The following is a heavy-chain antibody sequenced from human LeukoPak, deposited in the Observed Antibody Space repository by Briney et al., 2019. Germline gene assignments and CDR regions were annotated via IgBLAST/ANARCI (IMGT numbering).Heavy chain of an antibody. CDR1: GFTFSSYS. CDR3: ARSSSDYYYYMDV. V-gene: IGHV3-21*01. J-gene: IGHJ6*03. CDR2: ISSSSSYI. D-gene: IGHD6-6*01. Sequence: PGGSLRLSCAASGFTFSSYSMNWVRQAPGKGLEWVSSISSSSSYIYYADSVKGRFTISRDNAKNSLYLQMNSLRAEDTAVYYCARSSSDYYYYMDVWGKGTTVTVSS.